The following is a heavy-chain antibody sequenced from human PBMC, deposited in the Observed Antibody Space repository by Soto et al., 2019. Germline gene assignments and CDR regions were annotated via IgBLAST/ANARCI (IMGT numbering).Heavy chain of an antibody. CDR1: GFPFSSYA. D-gene: IGHD2-21*01. V-gene: IGHV3-23*01. Sequence: GGSLRLSCAASGFPFSSYAMSWVRQAPGKGLEWVSAISGSGGSTYYADSVKGRFTISRDNSKNTLYLQMNSLRAEDTAVYYCAKDLRDAIVGPTAWGQGTLVTVSS. J-gene: IGHJ5*02. CDR2: ISGSGGST. CDR3: AKDLRDAIVGPTA.